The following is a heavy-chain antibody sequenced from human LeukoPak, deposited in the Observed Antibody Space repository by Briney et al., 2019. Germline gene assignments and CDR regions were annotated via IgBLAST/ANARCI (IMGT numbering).Heavy chain of an antibody. J-gene: IGHJ3*02. CDR3: ARGLPTSDAFDI. Sequence: SETLSLTCTVSGGSISSSSYYWGWIRQPPGKGLEWIGSIYYSGSTNYNPSLKSRVTISVDTSKNQFSLKLSSVTAADTAVYYCARGLPTSDAFDIWGQGTMVTVSS. D-gene: IGHD1-1*01. CDR2: IYYSGST. V-gene: IGHV4-39*07. CDR1: GGSISSSSYY.